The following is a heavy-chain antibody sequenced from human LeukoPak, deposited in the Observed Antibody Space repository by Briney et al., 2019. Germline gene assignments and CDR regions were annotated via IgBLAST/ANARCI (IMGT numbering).Heavy chain of an antibody. CDR1: GYSISSGYY. Sequence: SETLSLTCAASGYSISSGYYWGWIRQPPGKGLEWIGSIYHSGSTYYNPSLKGRVTISVDTSKNQFSLKLSSVTAADTAVYYCARAHSSGWTFDYWGQGTLVTVSP. J-gene: IGHJ4*02. D-gene: IGHD6-19*01. CDR3: ARAHSSGWTFDY. CDR2: IYHSGST. V-gene: IGHV4-38-2*01.